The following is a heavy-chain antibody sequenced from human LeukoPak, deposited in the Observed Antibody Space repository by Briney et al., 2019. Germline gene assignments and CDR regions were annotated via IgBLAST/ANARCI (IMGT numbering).Heavy chain of an antibody. D-gene: IGHD3/OR15-3a*01. V-gene: IGHV3-7*01. CDR2: INLDGTEE. J-gene: IGHJ4*02. CDR3: ASGRHDFLH. Sequence: PGGSLRLPCAASGFVFSTYWMTRVRQAPGKGLEWVANINLDGTEEHYVDSSLKGRFTISRDNAKNSLYLQMTSLRVEDTAVYYCASGRHDFLHWGQGTLVTVSS. CDR1: GFVFSTYW.